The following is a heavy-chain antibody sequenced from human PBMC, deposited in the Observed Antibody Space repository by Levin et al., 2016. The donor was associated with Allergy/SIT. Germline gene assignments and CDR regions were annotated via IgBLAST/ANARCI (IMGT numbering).Heavy chain of an antibody. D-gene: IGHD3-10*01. CDR1: GFTFNNYA. Sequence: GESLKISCSASGFTFNNYALTWVRQAPGEGLEWVSVISGGGGTAYYPDSVKGRFTISRDDSRNALYLQMNSLRVEDTAVYYCVKNGGFGSGTYFHSWGQGTLVIVS. V-gene: IGHV3-23*01. J-gene: IGHJ5*01. CDR2: ISGGGGTA. CDR3: VKNGGFGSGTYFHS.